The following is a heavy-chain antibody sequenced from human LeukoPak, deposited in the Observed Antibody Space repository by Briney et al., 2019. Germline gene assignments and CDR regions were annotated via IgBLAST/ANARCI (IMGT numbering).Heavy chain of an antibody. J-gene: IGHJ4*02. CDR3: ARDRPNYYGSDGHYYRRDGDY. Sequence: GGSLRLSCAASGFTFSIYAMSWVRQAPGKGLQWVSSITSRGESTWYVDSVKGRFTITRDNFENTLYLQMHSLRAEDTAVYYCARDRPNYYGSDGHYYRRDGDYWGRGTLVSVSS. CDR2: ITSRGEST. D-gene: IGHD3-22*01. V-gene: IGHV3-23*01. CDR1: GFTFSIYA.